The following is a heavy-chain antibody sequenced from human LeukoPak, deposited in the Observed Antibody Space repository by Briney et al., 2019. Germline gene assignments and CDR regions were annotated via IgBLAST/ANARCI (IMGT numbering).Heavy chain of an antibody. CDR3: AKDIPGSAANRFDP. J-gene: IGHJ5*02. CDR2: ISGSGGLT. CDR1: GFTFRSYA. V-gene: IGHV3-23*01. Sequence: GGSVRLSCEASGFTFRSYAMSWVRQAPGKGLEWVSGISGSGGLTYYADSVKGRFTISRDNSKNTLFLQMNNLRAEDTAVYYCAKDIPGSAANRFDPWGQGTLVTVSS. D-gene: IGHD1-20*01.